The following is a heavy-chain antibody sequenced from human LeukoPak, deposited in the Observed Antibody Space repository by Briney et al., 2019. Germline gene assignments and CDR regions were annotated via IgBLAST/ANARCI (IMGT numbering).Heavy chain of an antibody. J-gene: IGHJ6*02. Sequence: ASVKVSCKASGYTFTSYGISWVRQAPGQGLEWMGWISAYNGNTNYAQKLQGRVTMTTDTSTSTAYMELRSLRSDDTAVYYCARESTDFWSGYIPYYYGMDVWGQGTTVTVSS. D-gene: IGHD3-3*01. CDR2: ISAYNGNT. CDR3: ARESTDFWSGYIPYYYGMDV. CDR1: GYTFTSYG. V-gene: IGHV1-18*01.